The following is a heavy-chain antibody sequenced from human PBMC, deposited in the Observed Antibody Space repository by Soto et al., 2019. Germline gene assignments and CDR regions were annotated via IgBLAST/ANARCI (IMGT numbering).Heavy chain of an antibody. J-gene: IGHJ6*02. CDR3: ARAPPGPSPRWVL. CDR1: GGSISSGGYY. Sequence: SETLSLTCTVSGGSISSGGYYWSWIRQHPGKGLEWIGYIYYTGSTYYNPSLKSRVTISVDTSKNQFSLKLTSVTAADTAVYYCARAPPGPSPRWVLWGQGTTVTVSS. V-gene: IGHV4-31*03. CDR2: IYYTGST. D-gene: IGHD3-10*01.